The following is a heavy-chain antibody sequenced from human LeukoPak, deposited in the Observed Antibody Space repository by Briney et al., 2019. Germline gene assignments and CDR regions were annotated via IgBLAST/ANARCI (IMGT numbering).Heavy chain of an antibody. CDR1: GGSISSGGYS. D-gene: IGHD3-10*01. J-gene: IGHJ4*02. V-gene: IGHV4-30-2*01. Sequence: PSQTLSLTCAVSGGSISSGGYSWSWIRRPPGKGLEWIGYIYHSGSTYYNPSLKSRVTISVDRSKNQFSLKLSSVTAADTSVYYCASSLYYYGSGSYFTWGQGTLVTVSS. CDR2: IYHSGST. CDR3: ASSLYYYGSGSYFT.